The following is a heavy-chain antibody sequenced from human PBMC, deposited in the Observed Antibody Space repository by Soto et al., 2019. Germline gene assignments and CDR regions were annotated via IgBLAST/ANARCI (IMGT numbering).Heavy chain of an antibody. V-gene: IGHV4-59*01. CDR3: ARSRWGFDY. D-gene: IGHD7-27*01. CDR1: GGSISSYY. J-gene: IGHJ4*02. CDR2: IYYSGST. Sequence: SETLSLTGTVSGGSISSYYWSWIRQPPGKGREWIGYIYYSGSTNYNPSPKSRVTISVDTSKNQFSLKLSSVTAADTAGYYCARSRWGFDYWGQGTLVTVSS.